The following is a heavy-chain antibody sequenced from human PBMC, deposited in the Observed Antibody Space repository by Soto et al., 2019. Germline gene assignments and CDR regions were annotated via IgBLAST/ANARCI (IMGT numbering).Heavy chain of an antibody. D-gene: IGHD2-2*01. Sequence: QVQLVQSGAEVKKPGSSLKVSCKASGGTFSSYAISWVRQAPGQGLEWMGGIIPISGTANYAPKFQGRVTITADESTSTAYMELSSLRSEDTAVYYCARSQGSSTSLEIYYYYYYGMDVWGQGTTVTVSS. V-gene: IGHV1-69*01. CDR1: GGTFSSYA. CDR2: IIPISGTA. CDR3: ARSQGSSTSLEIYYYYYYGMDV. J-gene: IGHJ6*02.